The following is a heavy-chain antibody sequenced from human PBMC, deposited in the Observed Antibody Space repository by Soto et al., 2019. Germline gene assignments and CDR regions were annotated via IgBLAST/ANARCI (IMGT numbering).Heavy chain of an antibody. V-gene: IGHV1-58*01. Sequence: QMQVVQSGPEVKQPGTSVKVYCKTSGFMFTSSAVQWVRQARGQRLEWIRWLVVGSGNTYYAQHLQERVTLTRDMCTATSYREVSCLRSEDTAVYYCAAGPVLRFLKWLPAYFDYWCQGTPVTVAT. J-gene: IGHJ4*02. CDR2: LVVGSGNT. D-gene: IGHD3-3*01. CDR1: GFMFTSSA. CDR3: AAGPVLRFLKWLPAYFDY.